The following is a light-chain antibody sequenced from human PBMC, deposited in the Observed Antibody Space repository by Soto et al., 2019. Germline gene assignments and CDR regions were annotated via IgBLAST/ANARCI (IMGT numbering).Light chain of an antibody. CDR2: DAS. CDR3: QYYAGVWT. CDR1: QSLSTR. J-gene: IGKJ1*01. V-gene: IGKV1-5*01. Sequence: DIQMTQSPSTLSASVGDRVTITCRASQSLSTRLAWYQQKPGKAPKVLIYDASSLESGVPSRFSGSGSGTDFILTISSLQPDDFATYYCQYYAGVWTFGQGTKVEIK.